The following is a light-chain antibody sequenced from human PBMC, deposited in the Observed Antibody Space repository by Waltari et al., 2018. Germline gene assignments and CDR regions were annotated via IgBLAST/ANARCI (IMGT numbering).Light chain of an antibody. J-gene: IGLJ1*01. Sequence: QSALTQPPSASGSPGQSVTISCTGTSRDVGGYKYVSWYQQHPGKVPKLMIYEVSKRPSGVPDRFSGSKSGNTASLTVSGLQAEDEAEYYCSSYAGSIYVFGTGTKVTVL. V-gene: IGLV2-8*01. CDR1: SRDVGGYKY. CDR3: SSYAGSIYV. CDR2: EVS.